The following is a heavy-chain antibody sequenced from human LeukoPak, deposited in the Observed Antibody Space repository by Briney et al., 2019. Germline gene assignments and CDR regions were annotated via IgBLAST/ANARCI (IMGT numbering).Heavy chain of an antibody. Sequence: SETLSLTCAVYGGSFSGYYWSWIRQPPGKGLEWIGEINHSGSTNYNPSLKSRVTISVDTSKNQFSLKLSSVTAADTAVYYCARRHHPYYGPGIGAFDIWGQGTMVTVSS. J-gene: IGHJ3*02. D-gene: IGHD3-10*01. CDR1: GGSFSGYY. CDR3: ARRHHPYYGPGIGAFDI. V-gene: IGHV4-34*01. CDR2: INHSGST.